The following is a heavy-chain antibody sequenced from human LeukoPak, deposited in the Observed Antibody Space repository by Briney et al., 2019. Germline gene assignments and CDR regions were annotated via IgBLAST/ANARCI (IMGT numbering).Heavy chain of an antibody. CDR1: GSTFTTYA. J-gene: IGHJ4*02. Sequence: ASGKLCCWPSGSTFTTYAINWVRQATGQGLGWMGWMNLNSGNAGYEQKFQGRGTMTRSTSISTTNMELSSLRLGDTATYYCARLRTAGSGWPKKEFDYWGQGTLVIVSS. V-gene: IGHV1-8*01. CDR3: ARLRTAGSGWPKKEFDY. CDR2: MNLNSGNA. D-gene: IGHD6-19*01.